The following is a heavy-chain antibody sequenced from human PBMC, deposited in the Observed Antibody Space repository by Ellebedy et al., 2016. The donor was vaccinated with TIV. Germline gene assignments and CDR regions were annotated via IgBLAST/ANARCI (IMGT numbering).Heavy chain of an antibody. J-gene: IGHJ6*02. CDR2: IYYSGST. CDR3: ARFRSGIVVAPAHYGMDV. Sequence: SETLYLTXTVSSGSVSSGRHYLSWIRQPPGKGLEWIGYIYYSGSTNYNPSLKSRVTISVDTSKNQVSLKLSSVTAADTAVYYCARFRSGIVVAPAHYGMDVWGQGTTVTVSS. CDR1: SGSVSSGRHY. V-gene: IGHV4-61*01. D-gene: IGHD2-2*01.